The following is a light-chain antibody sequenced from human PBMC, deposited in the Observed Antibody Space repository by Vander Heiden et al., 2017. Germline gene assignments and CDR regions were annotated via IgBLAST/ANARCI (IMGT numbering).Light chain of an antibody. CDR2: DDS. CDR3: QVWDSSSDHVV. Sequence: SYVLTQPPSVSVAPGQTARLTCGGNNIGSKCVHWYQQKPGRAPGLVVYDDSGRPSGIAEGCSGSNSGNTATLTISRVEAGDEADYYCQVWDSSSDHVVFGGGTKLTVL. J-gene: IGLJ2*01. CDR1: NIGSKC. V-gene: IGLV3-21*02.